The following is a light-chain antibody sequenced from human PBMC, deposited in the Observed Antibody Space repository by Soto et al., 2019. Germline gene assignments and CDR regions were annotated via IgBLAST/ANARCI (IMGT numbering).Light chain of an antibody. Sequence: EIVLTQSPGTLSLSPGERATLSCRASQSVSSSFLAWYQQKPGQAPRLLIYGASSRATGIPDRFNGSGSGTDFTLTITRLAPDGVAVYSCHHSSSSASSSGQGTRLEIK. CDR1: QSVSSSF. CDR2: GAS. J-gene: IGKJ5*01. CDR3: HHSSSSASS. V-gene: IGKV3-20*01.